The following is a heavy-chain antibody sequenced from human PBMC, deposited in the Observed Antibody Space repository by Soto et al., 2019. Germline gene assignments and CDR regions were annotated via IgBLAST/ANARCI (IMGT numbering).Heavy chain of an antibody. V-gene: IGHV4-39*01. CDR2: VYYSGGA. CDR1: GVSIHNSHSF. D-gene: IGHD2-21*01. Sequence: SETLSLTCTVSGVSIHNSHSFWGWIRQPPGKGLEFIGTVYYSGGAHYNSSLKSRVTISVDTANNQVSLRMRSLTAADTAVYYCGRVVEGATRHTDPDSWGQGTLVTVSS. CDR3: GRVVEGATRHTDPDS. J-gene: IGHJ5*01.